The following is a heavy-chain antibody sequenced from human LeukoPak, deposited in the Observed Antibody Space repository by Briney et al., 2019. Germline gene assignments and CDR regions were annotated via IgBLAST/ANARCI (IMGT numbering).Heavy chain of an antibody. CDR3: ARTVPYAGSWNAKANSYYFDY. CDR1: EYTFTGYY. V-gene: IGHV1-2*06. Sequence: GASVKVSCKASEYTFTGYYMHWVRQAPGQGLEWMGRINPNSGGTNYAQKFQDRVTMTRDTSISTAYMELNSLRSEDTAVYYCARTVPYAGSWNAKANSYYFDYWGQGSLVTVSS. J-gene: IGHJ4*02. D-gene: IGHD1-1*01. CDR2: INPNSGGT.